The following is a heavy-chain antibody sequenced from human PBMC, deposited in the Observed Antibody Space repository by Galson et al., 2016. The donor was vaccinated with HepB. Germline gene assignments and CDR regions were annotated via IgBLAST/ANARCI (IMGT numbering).Heavy chain of an antibody. Sequence: SVKVSCKASGYSFTNYDINWVRQTTGQGLEWMGWMNPNNGNTGYAQKFQGRVTMTGDTSTSTAYLEVSSLTFEHTATYYCAREMFTSSADAFEIWGQGTVITVS. D-gene: IGHD6-19*01. CDR3: AREMFTSSADAFEI. V-gene: IGHV1-8*01. CDR1: GYSFTNYD. J-gene: IGHJ3*02. CDR2: MNPNNGNT.